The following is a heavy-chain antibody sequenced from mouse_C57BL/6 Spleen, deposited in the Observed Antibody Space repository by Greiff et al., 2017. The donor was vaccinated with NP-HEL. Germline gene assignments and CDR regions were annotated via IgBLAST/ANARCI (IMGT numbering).Heavy chain of an antibody. Sequence: VQLQQSGAELVRPGTSVKVSCKASGYAFTNYLIEWVKQRPGQGLEWIGVINPGSGGTNYNEKFKGKSTLTVDKSSSTAYMQLSSLTSEDSAVYVCARDLSLSYCGSSSYYFDYWGQGTTLTVSS. CDR3: ARDLSLSYCGSSSYYFDY. CDR1: GYAFTNYL. D-gene: IGHD1-1*01. CDR2: INPGSGGT. J-gene: IGHJ2*01. V-gene: IGHV1-54*01.